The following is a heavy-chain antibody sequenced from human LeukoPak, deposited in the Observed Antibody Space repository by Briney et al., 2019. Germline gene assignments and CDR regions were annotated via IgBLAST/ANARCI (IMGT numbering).Heavy chain of an antibody. J-gene: IGHJ2*01. D-gene: IGHD3-16*02. CDR3: AKEADIVSFDL. CDR2: IDPNSGGT. Sequence: ASVKVSCEASGYTFTGNHVHWVRQAPGQGLEWMGWIDPNSGGTMYSQKFQDRVAMTSDTSINTAYMELSGLRSDDTAVYFCAKEADIVSFDLWGRGTLVTVSS. V-gene: IGHV1-2*02. CDR1: GYTFTGNH.